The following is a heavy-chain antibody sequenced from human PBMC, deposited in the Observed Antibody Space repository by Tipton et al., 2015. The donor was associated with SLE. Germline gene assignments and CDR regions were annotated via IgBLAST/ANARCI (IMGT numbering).Heavy chain of an antibody. Sequence: SLRLSCAASGFTFSSYGMHWVRQAPGKGLEWVAFIRYDGSNKYYADSVKGRFTISRDNSKNTLYLQMNSLRAEDTAVYYCAKVDYYGSGSYGGAFDIWGQGTMVTVSS. J-gene: IGHJ3*02. V-gene: IGHV3-30*02. CDR2: IRYDGSNK. CDR3: AKVDYYGSGSYGGAFDI. D-gene: IGHD3-10*01. CDR1: GFTFSSYG.